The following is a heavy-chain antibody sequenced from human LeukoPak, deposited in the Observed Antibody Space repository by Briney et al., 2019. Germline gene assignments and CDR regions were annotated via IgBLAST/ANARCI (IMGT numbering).Heavy chain of an antibody. CDR1: GFTFSDYY. CDR2: IYSGGST. D-gene: IGHD2-8*02. J-gene: IGHJ4*02. V-gene: IGHV3-53*01. Sequence: LGGSLRLSCAASGFTFSDYYMSWVRQAPGKGLEWVSVIYSGGSTYYADSVKGRFTISRDNSKNTLYLQMNSLRAEDTAVYYCAREGYPDGATTPGGYFDYWGQGTLVTVSS. CDR3: AREGYPDGATTPGGYFDY.